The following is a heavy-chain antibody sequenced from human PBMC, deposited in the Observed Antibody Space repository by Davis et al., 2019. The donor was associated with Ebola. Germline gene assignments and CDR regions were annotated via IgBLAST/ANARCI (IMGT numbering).Heavy chain of an antibody. J-gene: IGHJ4*02. Sequence: GGSLRLSCAVSGFTFSSYGMHWVRQAPGKGLEWVAFIRYDGSNKYYADSVKGRFTISRDNSKNTLYLQMNSLRAEDTAVYYCAKDADIVVVVAATGILDYWGQGTLVTVSS. CDR3: AKDADIVVVVAATGILDY. CDR2: IRYDGSNK. D-gene: IGHD2-15*01. CDR1: GFTFSSYG. V-gene: IGHV3-30*02.